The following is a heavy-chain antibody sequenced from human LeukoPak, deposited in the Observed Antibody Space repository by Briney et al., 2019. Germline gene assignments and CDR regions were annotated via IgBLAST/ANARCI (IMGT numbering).Heavy chain of an antibody. J-gene: IGHJ4*02. CDR1: GASISGTTYY. V-gene: IGHV4-39*01. Sequence: SETLSLTCTVSGASISGTTYYWGWVRQPPGKGLESIGSIYYSGSTYYNPSLKSRVTISVDRSKNQFSLRVSSVTAADTAVYYCARHGGIASAGTGRDYFDFWGQGTLVTVSS. D-gene: IGHD6-13*01. CDR3: ARHGGIASAGTGRDYFDF. CDR2: IYYSGST.